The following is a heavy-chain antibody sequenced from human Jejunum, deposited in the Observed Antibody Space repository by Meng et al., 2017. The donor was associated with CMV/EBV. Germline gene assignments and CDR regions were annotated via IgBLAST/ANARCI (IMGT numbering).Heavy chain of an antibody. V-gene: IGHV3-53*01. D-gene: IGHD3-10*01. CDR2: IYRGGTT. J-gene: IGHJ4*02. CDR1: GFPVSTNS. Sequence: AASGFPVSTNSMSWVRQAPGKGLEWVSVIYRGGTTYYADSVKGRFTISRDNSKNTLYLQMNSLRADDTAVYYCAKVAMIRGVVFDFWGQGTLVTVSS. CDR3: AKVAMIRGVVFDF.